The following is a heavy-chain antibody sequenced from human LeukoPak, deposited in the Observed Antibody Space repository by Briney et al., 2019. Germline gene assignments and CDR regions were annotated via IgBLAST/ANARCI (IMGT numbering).Heavy chain of an antibody. CDR3: AKSHPPTVTTEEGEYLQH. CDR2: ISFDGSNQ. V-gene: IGHV3-30*18. D-gene: IGHD4-17*01. Sequence: PGRSLRLSCAASGFTFSSFGMHWVRQAPGQGLEWVAVISFDGSNQYYADSVKGRFTIYRDNFKNTVYLQMNSLRAEETAVYYCAKSHPPTVTTEEGEYLQHWGQGTLVTVSP. CDR1: GFTFSSFG. J-gene: IGHJ1*01.